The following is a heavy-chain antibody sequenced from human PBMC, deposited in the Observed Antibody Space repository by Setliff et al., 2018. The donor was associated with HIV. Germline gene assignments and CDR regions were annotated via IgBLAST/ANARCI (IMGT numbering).Heavy chain of an antibody. CDR2: ISPSGIST. Sequence: ASVKVSCKASGYTFTRYYMHWVRQAPGQGLEWMGMISPSGISTSYAQKFQGRVAMTRDSSTNTVYMEVSSLKSDDTAVYYCARAVLYSGSYYPFDYWGQGVLVTVSS. CDR1: GYTFTRYY. D-gene: IGHD1-26*01. V-gene: IGHV1-46*01. J-gene: IGHJ4*02. CDR3: ARAVLYSGSYYPFDY.